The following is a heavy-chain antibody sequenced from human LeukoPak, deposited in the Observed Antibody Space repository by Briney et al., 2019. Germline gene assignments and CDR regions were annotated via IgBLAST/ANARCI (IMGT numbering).Heavy chain of an antibody. V-gene: IGHV1-18*01. Sequence: GASVKVSCKASGYTFTSYGISWVRQAPGQGLEWMGWISAYNGNTNYAQKFQGRVTMTRDTSISTAYMELSRLRSDDTAVYYCARDSSTFGGVIARLHLYWGQGTLVTVSS. CDR1: GYTFTSYG. CDR3: ARDSSTFGGVIARLHLY. J-gene: IGHJ4*02. CDR2: ISAYNGNT. D-gene: IGHD3-16*02.